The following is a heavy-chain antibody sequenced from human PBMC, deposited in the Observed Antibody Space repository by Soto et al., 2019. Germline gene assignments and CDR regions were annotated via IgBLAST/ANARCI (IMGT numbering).Heavy chain of an antibody. J-gene: IGHJ4*02. D-gene: IGHD6-19*01. CDR2: ISYDGSNK. CDR1: GFTFSSYG. V-gene: IGHV3-30*18. CDR3: AKGEQIAVAGNLNY. Sequence: GGSLRLSCVASGFTFSSYGMHWVRQAPGKGLEWVAVISYDGSNKYYADSVKGRFTISRDNSKNTLYLQMNSLRAEDTAVYYCAKGEQIAVAGNLNYWGQGTLVTVPS.